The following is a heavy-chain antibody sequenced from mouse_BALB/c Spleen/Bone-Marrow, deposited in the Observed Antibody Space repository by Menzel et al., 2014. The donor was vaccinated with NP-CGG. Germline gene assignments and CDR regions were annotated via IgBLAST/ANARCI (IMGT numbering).Heavy chain of an antibody. CDR3: ARHHRYAYYFDY. CDR1: GYTFTSSW. J-gene: IGHJ2*01. Sequence: VQLQQSGSVLVRPGASVRLPCKASGYTFTSSWIHWAKQRPGQGLEWIGDIHPNSGNTNYNEKFKAKATLTVDTSSSTAYVDLSSLTSEDSAVYYCARHHRYAYYFDYWGQGTTLTVSS. V-gene: IGHV1S130*01. D-gene: IGHD2-14*01. CDR2: IHPNSGNT.